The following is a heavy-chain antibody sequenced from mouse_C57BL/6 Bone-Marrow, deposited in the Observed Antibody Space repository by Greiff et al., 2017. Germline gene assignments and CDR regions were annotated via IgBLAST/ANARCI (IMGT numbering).Heavy chain of an antibody. CDR1: GYTFTSYW. J-gene: IGHJ2*01. V-gene: IGHV1-55*01. Sequence: QVQLQQPGAELVKPGASVKMSCKASGYTFTSYWITWVKQRPGQGLEWIGDIYPGSGSTNYNEKFKSKATLTVDTSSSTAYMQLSSLTSEDSAVYYCARGTTVVAGNYFDYWGQGTTLTVSS. CDR3: ARGTTVVAGNYFDY. CDR2: IYPGSGST. D-gene: IGHD1-1*01.